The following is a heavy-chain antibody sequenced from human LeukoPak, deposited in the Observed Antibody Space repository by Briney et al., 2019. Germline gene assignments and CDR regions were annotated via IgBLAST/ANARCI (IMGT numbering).Heavy chain of an antibody. V-gene: IGHV3-7*03. J-gene: IGHJ4*02. Sequence: PGGSLRLSCAASGFTFSSYWMSWVRQAPGKGLEWVANIKQDGSEKYYVDSVKGRFTISRDNAKNSLYLQMNSLRAEDTAVYYCAKDLKLGGYCSSTSCSIFDYWGQGTLVTVSS. CDR3: AKDLKLGGYCSSTSCSIFDY. D-gene: IGHD2-2*01. CDR2: IKQDGSEK. CDR1: GFTFSSYW.